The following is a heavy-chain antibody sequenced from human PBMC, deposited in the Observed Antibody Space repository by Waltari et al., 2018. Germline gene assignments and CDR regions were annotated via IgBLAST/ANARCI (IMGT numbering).Heavy chain of an antibody. CDR3: ARDSAEAAALDY. D-gene: IGHD6-13*01. J-gene: IGHJ4*02. CDR1: GFTFSSYA. Sequence: QVQLVESGGGVVQPGRSLRLSCAASGFTFSSYAMHWVRQAPGKGLEWVAVISYDGSNKYGADSVTGRVTISRDNSKNTLYLQMNSLRAEDTAVYYCARDSAEAAALDYWGQGTLVTVSS. V-gene: IGHV3-30-3*01. CDR2: ISYDGSNK.